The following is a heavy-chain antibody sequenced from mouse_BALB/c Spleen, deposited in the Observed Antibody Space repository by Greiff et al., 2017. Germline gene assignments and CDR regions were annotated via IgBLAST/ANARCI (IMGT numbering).Heavy chain of an antibody. J-gene: IGHJ4*01. D-gene: IGHD2-14*01. CDR1: GFTFSSYA. Sequence: EVKLVESGGGLVKPGGSLKLSCAASGFTFSSYAMSWVRQTPEKRLEWVATISSGGSYTYYPDSVKGRFTISRDNAKNTLYLQMSSLRSEDTAMYYCARREYYRYDGPYYYAMDYWGQGTSVTVSS. CDR3: ARREYYRYDGPYYYAMDY. CDR2: ISSGGSYT. V-gene: IGHV5-9-3*01.